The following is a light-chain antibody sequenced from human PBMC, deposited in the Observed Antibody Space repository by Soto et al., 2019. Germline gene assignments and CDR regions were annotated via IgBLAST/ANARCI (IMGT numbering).Light chain of an antibody. Sequence: EIVLTKSPATLSLTPGERAALSCRASQSVSTNLAWYQQKPGQPPRLLIYFASTRATAVPARFTAGGSGTEFTLTISSLQSDDLAVYYCQQYDKWPRTFGQGTNVDI. CDR2: FAS. CDR3: QQYDKWPRT. CDR1: QSVSTN. V-gene: IGKV3-15*01. J-gene: IGKJ1*01.